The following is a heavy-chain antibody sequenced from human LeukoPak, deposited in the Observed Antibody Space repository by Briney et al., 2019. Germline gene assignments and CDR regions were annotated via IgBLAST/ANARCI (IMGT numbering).Heavy chain of an antibody. Sequence: GGSLRLSCAASGFTFSSYGMSWVRQAPRKGLEWVSALSGSGGSRYYADSVKGRFTISRDNSKNTLYLQMNSLRAEDTAVYYCARRAGAYSHPYDYWGQGTLVTVSS. CDR3: ARRAGAYSHPYDY. D-gene: IGHD4/OR15-4a*01. V-gene: IGHV3-23*01. CDR1: GFTFSSYG. J-gene: IGHJ4*02. CDR2: LSGSGGSR.